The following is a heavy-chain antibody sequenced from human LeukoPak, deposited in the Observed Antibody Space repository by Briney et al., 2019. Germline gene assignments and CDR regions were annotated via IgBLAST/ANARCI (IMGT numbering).Heavy chain of an antibody. J-gene: IGHJ4*02. CDR1: GFTFSSYA. CDR3: ATTGFYYDTSGIQKQFDY. V-gene: IGHV3-23*01. CDR2: ISGSGGST. Sequence: PGGSLRLSCAASGFTFSSYAMSWVRQAPGKGLEWVSAISGSGGSTYYADSVKGRLTISRDNSKNTLYLQMNSLRSTDTAVYYCATTGFYYDTSGIQKQFDYWGQGTLVTVSS. D-gene: IGHD3-22*01.